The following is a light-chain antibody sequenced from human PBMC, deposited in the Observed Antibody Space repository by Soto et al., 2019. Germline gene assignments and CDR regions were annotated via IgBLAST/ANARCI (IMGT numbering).Light chain of an antibody. CDR3: QQYSSSLMYT. J-gene: IGKJ2*01. Sequence: EIVLTQSPGTLSLSPGERATLSCRASQSVSNSYLAWYQQKPRQAPRLLIYGASSRATGIPDRFSGSGSGTDLTLTISRLEPEDFAVYYCQQYSSSLMYTFGQGTKLEIK. V-gene: IGKV3-20*01. CDR1: QSVSNSY. CDR2: GAS.